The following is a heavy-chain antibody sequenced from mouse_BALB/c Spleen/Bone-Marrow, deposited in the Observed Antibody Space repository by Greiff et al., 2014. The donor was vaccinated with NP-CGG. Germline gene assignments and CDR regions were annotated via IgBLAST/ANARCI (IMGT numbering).Heavy chain of an antibody. CDR3: TRNGYYGWSAY. Sequence: EVKLMESGGGLVQPGGSLKLSCAASGFDFNGYWMTWVRQAPGKGLEWIGEINPDSSTINYTPSLKDKFIISRDNAKNTLYLQMSKVRSEDTGLYYCTRNGYYGWSAYWGQGTLVTVSA. CDR2: INPDSSTI. V-gene: IGHV4-1*02. D-gene: IGHD2-3*01. CDR1: GFDFNGYW. J-gene: IGHJ3*01.